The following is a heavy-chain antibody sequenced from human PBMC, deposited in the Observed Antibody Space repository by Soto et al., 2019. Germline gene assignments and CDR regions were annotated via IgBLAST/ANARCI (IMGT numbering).Heavy chain of an antibody. CDR3: AREEGATVANNWFDS. Sequence: EVQVVESGGGLVQPGGSLRVSCVGSGFTFRSYWMSWVRQAPGKGLEWVANIRPDGSEKYYVDSVKGRFTISRDNAKNSLYLQMSSLRAVDTAVYYCAREEGATVANNWFDSWGQGALVTVSS. CDR1: GFTFRSYW. V-gene: IGHV3-7*03. CDR2: IRPDGSEK. D-gene: IGHD4-17*01. J-gene: IGHJ5*01.